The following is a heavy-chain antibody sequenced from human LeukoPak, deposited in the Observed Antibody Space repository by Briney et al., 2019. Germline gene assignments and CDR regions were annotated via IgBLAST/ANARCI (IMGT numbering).Heavy chain of an antibody. CDR2: ISSSGGTI. Sequence: PGGSLRLSXAASGFTFSNYEMNSVRQAPGKGLEWVSYISSSGGTIYYADFVKGRFSVSRDNAKNSLFLQMNSLRAEDTAVYYCAKYYDILTGYYNVRYFDSWGQGTLVTVSS. CDR1: GFTFSNYE. V-gene: IGHV3-48*03. D-gene: IGHD3-9*01. CDR3: AKYYDILTGYYNVRYFDS. J-gene: IGHJ4*02.